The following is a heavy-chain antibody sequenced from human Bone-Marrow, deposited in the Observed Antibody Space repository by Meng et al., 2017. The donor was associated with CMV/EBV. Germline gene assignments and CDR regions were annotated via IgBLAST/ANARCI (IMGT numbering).Heavy chain of an antibody. D-gene: IGHD3-3*01. CDR2: IYPGDSDT. V-gene: IGHV5-51*01. CDR1: GYSFTSYW. Sequence: KVSCKGSGYSFTSYWIGWVRQMPGKGLEWMGIIYPGDSDTRYSPSFQGQVTISADKSISTAYLQWSSLKASDTAMYYCARQKKTPITIFGGTYYYYGMDVWGQGTTFTVSS. J-gene: IGHJ6*02. CDR3: ARQKKTPITIFGGTYYYYGMDV.